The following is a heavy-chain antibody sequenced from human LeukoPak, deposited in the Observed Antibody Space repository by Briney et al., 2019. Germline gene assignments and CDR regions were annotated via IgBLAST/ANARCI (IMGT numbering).Heavy chain of an antibody. CDR3: ARTGSTVTMLYPFDH. Sequence: PSETLSLTCTVSGGSIRSYYWSWLRQPPGKRLEWLGYIYYSGSTNYNPPLKSRAHISADTSKDEFSLKLSSVTAADTAVYYCARTGSTVTMLYPFDHWGQGTLVTVSS. V-gene: IGHV4-59*01. CDR1: GGSIRSYY. J-gene: IGHJ4*02. D-gene: IGHD4-17*01. CDR2: IYYSGST.